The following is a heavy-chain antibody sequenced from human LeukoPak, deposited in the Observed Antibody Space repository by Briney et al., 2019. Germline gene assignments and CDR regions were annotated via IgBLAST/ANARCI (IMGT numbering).Heavy chain of an antibody. CDR2: ISGSGGRT. CDR1: GFTFSSYA. D-gene: IGHD2-2*02. V-gene: IGHV3-23*01. J-gene: IGHJ6*02. CDR3: AKDGIYTRYGMDV. Sequence: GGSLRLSCEASGFTFSSYAMNWVRQAPGKGLEWVSAISGSGGRTYYADSVKGRLTISRDNSKNTLYLQMNNLRAEDTAVNYCAKDGIYTRYGMDVWGQGTTVTVSS.